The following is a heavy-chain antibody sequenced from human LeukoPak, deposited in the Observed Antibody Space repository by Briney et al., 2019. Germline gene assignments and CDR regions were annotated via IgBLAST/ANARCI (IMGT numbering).Heavy chain of an antibody. CDR2: TYSSGSA. V-gene: IGHV4-59*08. J-gene: IGHJ4*01. Sequence: SETLSLTCTVSGASINNNFWTWIRQPPGKGLEWIGYTYSSGSANYNPSLKSRVIISGDTSKNQISLNLTSVTAADTAVYFCARHRDYYDAWGHGTLVTVSS. CDR3: ARHRDYYDA. CDR1: GASINNNF. D-gene: IGHD3-22*01.